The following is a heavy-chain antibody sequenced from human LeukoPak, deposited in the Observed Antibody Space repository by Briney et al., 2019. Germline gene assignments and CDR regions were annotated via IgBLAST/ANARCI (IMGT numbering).Heavy chain of an antibody. V-gene: IGHV4-59*08. CDR3: ARHPASYDSSGYCSRENWFDP. CDR2: IYYSGST. J-gene: IGHJ5*02. CDR1: GGSISRYY. Sequence: SETLSLTCTVSGGSISRYYWSWIRQPPGEGLEWSGYIYYSGSTNYNPSLKSRVTISVDTSKNQFSLKLSSVTAADTAVYYCARHPASYDSSGYCSRENWFDPWGQGTLVTVSS. D-gene: IGHD3-22*01.